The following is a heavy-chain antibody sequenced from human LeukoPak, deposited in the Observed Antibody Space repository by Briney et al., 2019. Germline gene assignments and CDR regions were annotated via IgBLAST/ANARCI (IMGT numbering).Heavy chain of an antibody. Sequence: PSQTLSLTCTVSGGSISSGGYYWSWIRQHPGKGLEWIGYIYYSGSTYYNPSLKSRVTISVDTSKNQFSLKLSSVTAGDTAVYYCARALLLPGRGYDPWGQGTLVTVSS. CDR2: IYYSGST. CDR1: GGSISSGGYY. CDR3: ARALLLPGRGYDP. V-gene: IGHV4-31*03. J-gene: IGHJ5*02. D-gene: IGHD3-10*01.